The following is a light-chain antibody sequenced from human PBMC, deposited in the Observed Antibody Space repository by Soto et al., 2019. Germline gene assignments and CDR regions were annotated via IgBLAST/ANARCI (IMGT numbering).Light chain of an antibody. J-gene: IGKJ2*01. CDR2: DAS. CDR1: QSVSSY. V-gene: IGKV3-11*01. Sequence: EIVLTQSPATLSLSPGERATLSCRASQSVSSYLAWYQQKPGQAPRLLIYDASNRATGIPARFSGSGSGTDFTLTISSLEPEAFAVYYCQQRSNWSMYTFGQGTKLEIK. CDR3: QQRSNWSMYT.